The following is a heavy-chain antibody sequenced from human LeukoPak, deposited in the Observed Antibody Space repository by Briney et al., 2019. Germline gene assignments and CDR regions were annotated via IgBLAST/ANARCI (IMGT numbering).Heavy chain of an antibody. J-gene: IGHJ4*02. CDR1: GFTFSSYA. Sequence: GGSLRLSCAASGFTFSSYAMHWVRQAPGKGLEWVAVISYDGSNKYYADSVKGRFTISRDNSKNTLYLQMNSLRAEDTAVYYCASPSTSSGAFDYWGQGTLVTVSS. V-gene: IGHV3-30-3*01. D-gene: IGHD2-2*01. CDR2: ISYDGSNK. CDR3: ASPSTSSGAFDY.